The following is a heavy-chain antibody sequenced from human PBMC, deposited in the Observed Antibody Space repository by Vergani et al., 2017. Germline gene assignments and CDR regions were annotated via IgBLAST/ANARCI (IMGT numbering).Heavy chain of an antibody. D-gene: IGHD4-17*01. CDR1: GFTFSSYW. J-gene: IGHJ5*02. CDR3: ASLDGDSSMNCFDP. CDR2: INSDGSST. V-gene: IGHV3-74*01. Sequence: EVQLVESGGGLVQPGGSLRLSCAASGFTFSSYWMHWVRQAPGKGLVWVSRINSDGSSTSYAESVKGRFTISRDNAKNTLYQQMNSQRAEDTAVYYCASLDGDSSMNCFDPWGQGTLVTVSS.